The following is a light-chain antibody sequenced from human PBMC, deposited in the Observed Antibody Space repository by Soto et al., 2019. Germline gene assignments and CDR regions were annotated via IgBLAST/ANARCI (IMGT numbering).Light chain of an antibody. CDR1: HSISSW. J-gene: IGKJ1*01. CDR3: PHYTSYSEA. V-gene: IGKV1-5*03. CDR2: KAS. Sequence: DIQMTQTPSTLSVSVVDSFTITLRASHSISSWFAWYQQKPGKAPKLLIYKASTLKSGVPSRFSGSGSGTEFTLTISSLQPDDFATYYCPHYTSYSEASAQRTKA.